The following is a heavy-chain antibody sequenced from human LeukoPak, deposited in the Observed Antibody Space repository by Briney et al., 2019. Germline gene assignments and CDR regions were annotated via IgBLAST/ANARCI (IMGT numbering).Heavy chain of an antibody. CDR3: AKDLCSGGSCYGY. Sequence: PGGSLRLSCAASGFTFSDYYMSWIRQAPGKGLEWVSYISSSGSTIYYADSVKGRFTISRHNSKNTLYLQMNSLRAEDTAVYYCAKDLCSGGSCYGYWGQGTLVTVSS. CDR2: ISSSGSTI. D-gene: IGHD2-15*01. V-gene: IGHV3-11*04. J-gene: IGHJ4*02. CDR1: GFTFSDYY.